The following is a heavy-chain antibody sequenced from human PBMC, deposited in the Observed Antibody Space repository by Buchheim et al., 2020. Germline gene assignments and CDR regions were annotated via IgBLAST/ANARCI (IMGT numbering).Heavy chain of an antibody. V-gene: IGHV3-30*18. D-gene: IGHD3-10*01. J-gene: IGHJ4*02. CDR2: ISYDGSNK. CDR1: GFTFSSYG. Sequence: QVQLVESGGGVVQPGRSLRLSCAASGFTFSSYGMHWVRQAPGKGLEWVAVISYDGSNKYYADSVKGRFTISRDNSKTTLYLQMNSLRAEDTAVYYCAKGGLLWFGELSDNWGQGTL. CDR3: AKGGLLWFGELSDN.